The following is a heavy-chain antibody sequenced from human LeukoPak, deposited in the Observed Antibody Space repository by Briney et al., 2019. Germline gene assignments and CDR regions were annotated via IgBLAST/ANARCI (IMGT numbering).Heavy chain of an antibody. CDR3: ARCGTYYYYMDV. CDR2: INPSDGST. J-gene: IGHJ6*03. V-gene: IGHV1-46*01. Sequence: ASVKVSCKASGYTFTSYYMHWVRQAPGQGLEWMGIINPSDGSTSYAQKFQGRVTMTRDMSTSTVYMELSSLRSEDTAVYYCARCGTYYYYMDVWGKGTTVTVSS. CDR1: GYTFTSYY.